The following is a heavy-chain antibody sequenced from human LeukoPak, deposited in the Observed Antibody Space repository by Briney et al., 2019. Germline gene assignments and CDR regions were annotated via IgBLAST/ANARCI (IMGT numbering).Heavy chain of an antibody. CDR1: GGSISSYY. CDR2: IYYSGST. Sequence: PSETLSLTCTVSGGSISSYYWSWIRQPPGKGLEWIGYIYYSGSTNYNPSLKSRVAISVDTSKNQFSLKLSSVTASHTAVYYCARFGIAAAVDYWGQGTLVTVSS. D-gene: IGHD6-13*01. V-gene: IGHV4-59*01. J-gene: IGHJ4*02. CDR3: ARFGIAAAVDY.